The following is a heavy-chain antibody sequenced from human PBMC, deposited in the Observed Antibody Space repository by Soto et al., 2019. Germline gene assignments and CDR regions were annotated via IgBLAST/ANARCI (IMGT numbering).Heavy chain of an antibody. J-gene: IGHJ4*02. CDR3: ARVGGSPAYYGSGSYYGGLFDY. Sequence: SETLXLTCTVSGGSISSGFYYWSWIRQHPGKGLEWIGYIYYSGSTYYNPSLKSRVTISVDTSKNQFSLKLSSVTAADTAVYYCARVGGSPAYYGSGSYYGGLFDYWGQGTLVTVSS. CDR1: GGSISSGFYY. V-gene: IGHV4-31*03. CDR2: IYYSGST. D-gene: IGHD3-10*01.